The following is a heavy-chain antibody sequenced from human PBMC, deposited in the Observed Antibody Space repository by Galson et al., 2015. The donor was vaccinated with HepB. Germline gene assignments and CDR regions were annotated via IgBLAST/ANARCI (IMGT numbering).Heavy chain of an antibody. V-gene: IGHV3-11*06. CDR3: ARAPLYCGGDCYHDY. D-gene: IGHD2-21*02. J-gene: IGHJ4*02. CDR1: GFTFSDYY. CDR2: ISSSSSYT. Sequence: SLRLSCAASGFTFSDYYMSWIRQAPGKGLEWVSYISSSSSYTNYADSVKGRFTISRDNAKNSLYLQMNSLRAEDTAVYYCARAPLYCGGDCYHDYWGQGTLVTVSS.